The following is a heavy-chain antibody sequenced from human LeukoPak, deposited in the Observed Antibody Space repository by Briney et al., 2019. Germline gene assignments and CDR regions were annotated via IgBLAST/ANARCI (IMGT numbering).Heavy chain of an antibody. V-gene: IGHV3-21*05. CDR3: ARDTFQPGLIDS. J-gene: IGHJ4*02. CDR2: INTDSSDI. CDR1: GFTFSSYA. D-gene: IGHD2-2*01. Sequence: GGSLRLSCAASGFTFSSYAMSWVRQAPGKGLEWVSYINTDSSDIHYADSVKGRFTISRDNARNTLYLQLSSLRAEDSGVYYCARDTFQPGLIDSWGQGTLVTASS.